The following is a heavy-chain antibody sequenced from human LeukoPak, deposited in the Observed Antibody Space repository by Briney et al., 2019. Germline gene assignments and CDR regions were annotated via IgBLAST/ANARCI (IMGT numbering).Heavy chain of an antibody. CDR3: VKESGFMVAPNSAFDI. CDR1: GFTFNSYP. V-gene: IGHV3-64D*06. D-gene: IGHD4/OR15-4a*01. J-gene: IGHJ3*02. Sequence: PGGSLRLSCSASGFTFNSYPVHWVRQAPGKGLEHVSGISRNGGSTYYADSVKGRFTISRDNSENTLYLQMSSLRAEDTAVYYCVKESGFMVAPNSAFDIWGQGTMVTVPS. CDR2: ISRNGGST.